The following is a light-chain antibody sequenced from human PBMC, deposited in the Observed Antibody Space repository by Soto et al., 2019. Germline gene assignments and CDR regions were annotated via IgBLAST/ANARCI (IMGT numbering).Light chain of an antibody. CDR2: GAS. J-gene: IGKJ1*01. Sequence: EMVMTQSPATLSVSPGERATLSCRASQSVSSDLAWYHQKPGQAPRLLIYGASSRATGIPDRFSGSGSGTDFTLTIRRLEPDDFAVYYCQQYGSSPRTFGQGTKVDIK. CDR3: QQYGSSPRT. V-gene: IGKV3-20*01. CDR1: QSVSSD.